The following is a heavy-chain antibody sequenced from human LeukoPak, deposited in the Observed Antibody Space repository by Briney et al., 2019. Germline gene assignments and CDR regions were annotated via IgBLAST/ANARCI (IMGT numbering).Heavy chain of an antibody. CDR1: GYTFTGYY. V-gene: IGHV1-2*02. J-gene: IGHJ5*02. D-gene: IGHD4-17*01. CDR2: INPNSGGT. Sequence: GASVKVSCKASGYTFTGYYMHWVRQAPGQGLEWTGWINPNSGGTNYAQKFQGRVTMTRDTYISTAYMELSRLRSDHRAVYYCARGSDGDSLASWFELGGQGTLVTVST. CDR3: ARGSDGDSLASWFEL.